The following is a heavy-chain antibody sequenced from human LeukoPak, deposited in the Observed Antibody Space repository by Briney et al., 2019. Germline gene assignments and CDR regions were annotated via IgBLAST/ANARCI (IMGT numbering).Heavy chain of an antibody. CDR3: VRDGLQTRYSWNDEGRKHWFDP. Sequence: GSLKVSCKASGFTFNSYYMQWVRQAPGQGLEWMGIIKAGEGGRKYAQKFQGRLTMTGDTSTSTVYMELSSLRSEDTAVYYCVRDGLQTRYSWNDEGRKHWFDPWGQGTLVTVSS. J-gene: IGHJ5*02. V-gene: IGHV1-46*02. CDR2: IKAGEGGR. CDR1: GFTFNSYY. D-gene: IGHD1-1*01.